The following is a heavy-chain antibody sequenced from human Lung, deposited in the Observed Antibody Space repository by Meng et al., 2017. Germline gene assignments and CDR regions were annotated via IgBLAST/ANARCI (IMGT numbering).Heavy chain of an antibody. CDR3: ARGQKCYFDP. CDR1: GGSISSSNYY. D-gene: IGHD5/OR15-5a*01. Sequence: QGQLLESGPGLVKPSQTLSLTCTVSGGSISSSNYYWSWIRQPPGKGLEWSGHIYNSGSTYYNPSLKSRITISVDTSKNQFSLKLSSVTAADTAVYYCARGQKCYFDPWGRGTLVTVSS. J-gene: IGHJ2*01. CDR2: IYNSGST. V-gene: IGHV4-30-4*01.